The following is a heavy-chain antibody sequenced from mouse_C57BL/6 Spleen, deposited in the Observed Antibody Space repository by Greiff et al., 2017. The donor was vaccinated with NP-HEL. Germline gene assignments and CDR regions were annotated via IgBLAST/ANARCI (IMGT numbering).Heavy chain of an antibody. Sequence: EVQLQQSGAELVRPGASVKLSCTASGFNIKDDYMHWVKQRPEQGLEWIGWIDPENGDTEYASKFQGKATITADTSSNTAYLQLSSLTSEDTAVYYFTTISAGAYWGQGTLVTVSA. CDR3: TTISAGAY. V-gene: IGHV14-4*01. D-gene: IGHD6-2*01. CDR1: GFNIKDDY. CDR2: IDPENGDT. J-gene: IGHJ3*01.